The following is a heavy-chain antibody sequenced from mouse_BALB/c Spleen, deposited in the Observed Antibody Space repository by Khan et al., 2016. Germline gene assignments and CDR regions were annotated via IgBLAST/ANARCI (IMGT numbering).Heavy chain of an antibody. CDR1: GYTFTNYG. V-gene: IGHV9-1*02. Sequence: QIQLVQSGPELKKPGETVKISCKASGYTFTNYGMIWVKQAPGKDLKWMGWINTFTGQPSYADDFKGRFAFSLETSASTVYLQINNLNNEDMATYVCARHRPGAMDYWAQGTSVTVSS. D-gene: IGHD2-14*01. J-gene: IGHJ4*01. CDR3: ARHRPGAMDY. CDR2: INTFTGQP.